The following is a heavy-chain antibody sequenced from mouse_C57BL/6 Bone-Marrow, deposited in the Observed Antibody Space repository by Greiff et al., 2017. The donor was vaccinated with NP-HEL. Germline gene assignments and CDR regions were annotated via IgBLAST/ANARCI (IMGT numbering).Heavy chain of an antibody. V-gene: IGHV5-9*01. Sequence: EVQVVESGGGLVKPGGSLKLSCAASGFTFSSYTMSWVRQTPEKRLEWVATISGGGGNTYYPDSVKGRFTISRDNAKNTLYLQMSSLRSEDTALYYCARIPNDYYGSSPYYFDYWGQGTTLTVSS. J-gene: IGHJ2*01. CDR3: ARIPNDYYGSSPYYFDY. CDR2: ISGGGGNT. D-gene: IGHD1-1*01. CDR1: GFTFSSYT.